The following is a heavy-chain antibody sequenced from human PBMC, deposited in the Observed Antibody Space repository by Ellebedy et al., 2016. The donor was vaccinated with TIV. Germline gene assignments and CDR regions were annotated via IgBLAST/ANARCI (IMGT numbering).Heavy chain of an antibody. J-gene: IGHJ3*02. V-gene: IGHV1-69*04. D-gene: IGHD6-19*01. Sequence: SVKVSXXASGGSFGTYAYNWVRQAPGQGLEWVGRIIPSLNMAQYAQKFQGRVTMTSDTSTSTVYMDLTSLRSKDTAVYYCARDSIDLYSSGWQGAFDTWGQGTMVSVSS. CDR2: IIPSLNMA. CDR1: GGSFGTYA. CDR3: ARDSIDLYSSGWQGAFDT.